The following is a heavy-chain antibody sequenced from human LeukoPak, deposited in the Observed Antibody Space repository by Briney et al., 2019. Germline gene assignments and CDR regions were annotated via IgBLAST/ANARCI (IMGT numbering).Heavy chain of an antibody. D-gene: IGHD3-10*01. V-gene: IGHV3-13*01. CDR3: ARAVAAARGVNYFDY. J-gene: IGHJ4*02. CDR2: IGTTGDT. Sequence: GGSLRLSCAASGFTFCSYDMHWVRQVTGKYLEWVSAIGTTGDTYYPGSVKGRFTISRENAKNSLYLQMNSLRAGDTAVYYCARAVAAARGVNYFDYWGQGTLVTVSS. CDR1: GFTFCSYD.